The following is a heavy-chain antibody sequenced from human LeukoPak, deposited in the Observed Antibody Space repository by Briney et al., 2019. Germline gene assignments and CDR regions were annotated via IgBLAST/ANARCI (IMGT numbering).Heavy chain of an antibody. V-gene: IGHV3-23*01. CDR3: ARENYGSGSYSTDY. CDR2: ISGSGGST. J-gene: IGHJ4*02. Sequence: GGSLRLSCAASGFTFSSYAMSWVRQAPGKGLEWVSAISGSGGSTYYADSVKGRFTISRDNSKNTLYLQMNSLRSEDTAVYYCARENYGSGSYSTDYWGQGTLVTVSS. D-gene: IGHD3-10*01. CDR1: GFTFSSYA.